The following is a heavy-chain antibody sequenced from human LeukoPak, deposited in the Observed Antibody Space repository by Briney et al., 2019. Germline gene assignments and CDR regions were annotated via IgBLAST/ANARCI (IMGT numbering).Heavy chain of an antibody. J-gene: IGHJ3*02. CDR1: GGSISSYY. V-gene: IGHV4-59*08. CDR3: ARGPYCYDSSGAFDI. D-gene: IGHD3-22*01. CDR2: IYYSGST. Sequence: SEALSLTCTVSGGSISSYYWSWIRQPPGKGLEWIGYIYYSGSTNYNPSLKSRVTISVDTSKNQFSLKLSSVTAADTAVYFCARGPYCYDSSGAFDIWGQGTMVTVSS.